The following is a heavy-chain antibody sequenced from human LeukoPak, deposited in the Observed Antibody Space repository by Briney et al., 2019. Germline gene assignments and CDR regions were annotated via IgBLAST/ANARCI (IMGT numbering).Heavy chain of an antibody. CDR1: GFTFSSFA. CDR2: VSASGTDT. J-gene: IGHJ4*02. D-gene: IGHD5-12*01. Sequence: GGSLRLSCAASGFTFSSFAMTWIRQSPGKGLEWVSAVSASGTDTFHADSVRGRFTISRDNSKNTLYLQMNDLRAEDTAVYYCAKDPLGGYSGYEGGFFDYWGQGTLVTVSS. CDR3: AKDPLGGYSGYEGGFFDY. V-gene: IGHV3-23*01.